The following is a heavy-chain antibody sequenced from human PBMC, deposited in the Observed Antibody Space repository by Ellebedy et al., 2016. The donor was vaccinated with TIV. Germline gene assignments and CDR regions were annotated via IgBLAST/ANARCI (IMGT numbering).Heavy chain of an antibody. D-gene: IGHD3-22*01. J-gene: IGHJ4*02. CDR1: GFTFSNYA. Sequence: PGGSLRLSCATSGFTFSNYAMSWVRQAPGKGLEWVSAISGSGGSTYYADSVKGRFTISRDNSKNTLYLQMNSLRAEDTAVYYCAKYYDSSVSYYFDYWGQGTLVTVSS. V-gene: IGHV3-23*01. CDR3: AKYYDSSVSYYFDY. CDR2: ISGSGGST.